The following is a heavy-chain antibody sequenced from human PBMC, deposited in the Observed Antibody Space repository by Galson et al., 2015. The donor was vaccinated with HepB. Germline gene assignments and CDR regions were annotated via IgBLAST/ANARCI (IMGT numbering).Heavy chain of an antibody. CDR3: EGTPPVVYHRQYYYGMDV. CDR1: GYTLTELS. D-gene: IGHD4-23*01. Sequence: SVKVSCKVSGYTLTELSMHWVRQAPGKGLEWMGGFDPEDGETIYAQKFQGRVTMAEDTSTDTAYMELNSLRAGDTAVYYCEGTPPVVYHRQYYYGMDVWGQGTTVTVSS. J-gene: IGHJ6*02. V-gene: IGHV1-24*01. CDR2: FDPEDGET.